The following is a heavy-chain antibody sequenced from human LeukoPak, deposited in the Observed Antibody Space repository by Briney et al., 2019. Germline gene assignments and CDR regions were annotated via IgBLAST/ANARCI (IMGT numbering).Heavy chain of an antibody. CDR3: AKRTDVLTGYYNA. D-gene: IGHD3-9*01. V-gene: IGHV3-7*03. Sequence: GGSLRLSCAASGFTFSSYWMSWVRQAPGKGLEWVANIKQDGSEKYYVDSVKGRFTISRDNAKNSLYLQMNSLRGDDTAVYYCAKRTDVLTGYYNAWGLGTLVTVSS. CDR1: GFTFSSYW. J-gene: IGHJ5*02. CDR2: IKQDGSEK.